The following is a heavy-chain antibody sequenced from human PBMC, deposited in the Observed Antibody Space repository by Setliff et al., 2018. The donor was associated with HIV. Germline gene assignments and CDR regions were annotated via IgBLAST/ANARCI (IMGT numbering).Heavy chain of an antibody. CDR3: AKNDDVLTGFAN. J-gene: IGHJ4*02. D-gene: IGHD3-9*01. V-gene: IGHV3-23*01. Sequence: LRLSCAASGFTFSSHTMSWVRQAPGKGLEWVSSLSGHTMTTYYAGSVKGRSTISRDVSNNTLYFQMNSLRAEDTAIYFCAKNDDVLTGFANWGQGTLVTVSS. CDR2: LSGHTMTT. CDR1: GFTFSSHT.